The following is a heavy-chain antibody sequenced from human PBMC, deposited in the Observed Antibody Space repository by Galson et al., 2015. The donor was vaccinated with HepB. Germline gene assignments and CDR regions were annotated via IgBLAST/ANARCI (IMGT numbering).Heavy chain of an antibody. D-gene: IGHD3-22*01. J-gene: IGHJ4*02. Sequence: LRLSCAASGFIFSSYGMHWVRQAPGKGLEWVALIWYDGHNKYYADSVKGRFTISRDNSKNTLYLQMDSLRAEDTAVYYCARDGDKYDSNGYYGADYWGQGTLVTVSS. V-gene: IGHV3-33*01. CDR1: GFIFSSYG. CDR3: ARDGDKYDSNGYYGADY. CDR2: IWYDGHNK.